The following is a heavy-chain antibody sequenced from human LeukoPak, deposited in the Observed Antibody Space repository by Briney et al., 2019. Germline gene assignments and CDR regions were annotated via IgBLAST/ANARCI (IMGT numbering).Heavy chain of an antibody. CDR2: INPNSGGT. CDR3: ARGRRVVVTAIEYYYYMDV. V-gene: IGHV1-2*02. D-gene: IGHD2-21*02. CDR1: GYTFTGYY. J-gene: IGHJ6*03. Sequence: ASVKVSCKASGYTFTGYYMHWVRQAPGQGLEWMGWINPNSGGTNYAQKFQGRVTMTRDTSISTAYMELSRLRSDDTAVYYCARGRRVVVTAIEYYYYMDVWGKGTTVTVSS.